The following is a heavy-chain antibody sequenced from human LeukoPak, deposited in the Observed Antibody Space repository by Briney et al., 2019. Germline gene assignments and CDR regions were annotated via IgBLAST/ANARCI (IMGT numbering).Heavy chain of an antibody. J-gene: IGHJ6*03. CDR1: GYTFTRFY. CDR3: ARVMSGRNYYYYYYMDV. D-gene: IGHD3-10*01. V-gene: IGHV1-46*01. Sequence: ASVKVSCKASGYTFTRFYLYWLRQAPGQGLEWMGTINPNGNTPRYAQKFQGRVTMTKDTSTSTIYLELTSLRSEDTAVYYCARVMSGRNYYYYYYMDVWGKGTTVTVSS. CDR2: INPNGNTP.